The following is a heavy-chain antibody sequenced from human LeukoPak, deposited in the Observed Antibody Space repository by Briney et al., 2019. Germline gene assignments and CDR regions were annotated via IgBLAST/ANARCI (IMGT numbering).Heavy chain of an antibody. Sequence: ASVKVSCKASGYTVATYGISWFRQAPGQGLEWMGWISGYNGNTNHAQKFQGRVTMTTDTSTSTAYMELRSLRSDDTAVYYCARLYCSGANCYPIYGDPFDYWGQGTLVTVSS. J-gene: IGHJ4*02. V-gene: IGHV1-18*01. CDR2: ISGYNGNT. CDR3: ARLYCSGANCYPIYGDPFDY. CDR1: GYTVATYG. D-gene: IGHD2-15*01.